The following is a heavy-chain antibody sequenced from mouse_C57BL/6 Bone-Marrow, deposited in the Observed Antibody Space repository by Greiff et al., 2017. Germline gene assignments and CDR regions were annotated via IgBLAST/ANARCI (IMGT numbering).Heavy chain of an antibody. J-gene: IGHJ3*01. D-gene: IGHD2-3*01. Sequence: VQLQESGAELVRPGTSVKMSCKASGYTFTNYWIGWAKQRPGHGLEWIGDIYPGGGYTNYNEKFKGKATLTADKSSSTAYMQFSSLTSEDSAIYYCAREDDGYLPFAYWGQGTLVTVSA. V-gene: IGHV1-63*01. CDR3: AREDDGYLPFAY. CDR2: IYPGGGYT. CDR1: GYTFTNYW.